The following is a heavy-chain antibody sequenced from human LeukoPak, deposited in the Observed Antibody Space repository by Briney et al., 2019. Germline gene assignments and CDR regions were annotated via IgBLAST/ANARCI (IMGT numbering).Heavy chain of an antibody. CDR3: ARVLWSGDYPRFDY. Sequence: GGSLRLSCAASGLTVSDNYMDWVRQAPGKGLEWVSIIYSDGTTYYADSVKGRFTISRDNSKNTLYLQMNSLRAEDTAVYYCARVLWSGDYPRFDYWGQGTLVTVSS. CDR1: GLTVSDNY. D-gene: IGHD4-17*01. CDR2: IYSDGTT. J-gene: IGHJ4*02. V-gene: IGHV3-53*01.